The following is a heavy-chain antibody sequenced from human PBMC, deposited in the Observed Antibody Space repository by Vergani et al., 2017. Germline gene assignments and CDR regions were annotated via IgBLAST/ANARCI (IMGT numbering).Heavy chain of an antibody. V-gene: IGHV3-9*01. Sequence: EVQLVESGGGLVQPGRSLRLSCAASGFTFDDYAMHWVRQAPGKGLEWVSGISWNSGSIGYADSVKGRFTISRDNAKNSLYLQMNSLRSDDTAVYYCAREPSGPESYYYGMDVWGQGTTVTVSS. J-gene: IGHJ6*02. CDR3: AREPSGPESYYYGMDV. CDR2: ISWNSGSI. CDR1: GFTFDDYA.